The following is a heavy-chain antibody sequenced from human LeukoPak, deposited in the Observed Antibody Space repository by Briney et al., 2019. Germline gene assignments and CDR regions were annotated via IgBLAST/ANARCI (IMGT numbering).Heavy chain of an antibody. D-gene: IGHD3-22*01. CDR3: ARGRGDSRGTSFDY. J-gene: IGHJ4*02. Sequence: SETLSLTCSVSGGSISSYYWSWIRQPPGKGLEWIAYIYYTGTTTYNPSLKSRVTISIDTSRNQFSLNLTSVTAADTAVYYCARGRGDSRGTSFDYWGQGTLVTVSS. CDR2: IYYTGTT. CDR1: GGSISSYY. V-gene: IGHV4-59*01.